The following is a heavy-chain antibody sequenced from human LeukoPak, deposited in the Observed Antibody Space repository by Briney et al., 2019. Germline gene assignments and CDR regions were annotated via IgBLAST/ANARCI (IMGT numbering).Heavy chain of an antibody. Sequence: SETLSLTCTVSGGSISSYYWSWLRPPPGKGLEWIGYIYYSGSTNYNPSLKSRVTISVDTSKNQFSLKLSSVTAADTAVYYCARTTPYDSSGYYYGEANDYWGQGTLVTVSS. D-gene: IGHD3-22*01. CDR1: GGSISSYY. CDR2: IYYSGST. J-gene: IGHJ4*02. CDR3: ARTTPYDSSGYYYGEANDY. V-gene: IGHV4-59*01.